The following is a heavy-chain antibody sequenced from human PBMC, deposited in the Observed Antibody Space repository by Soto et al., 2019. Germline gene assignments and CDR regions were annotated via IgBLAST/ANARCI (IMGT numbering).Heavy chain of an antibody. V-gene: IGHV3-49*03. CDR2: IRSQAYGGTT. J-gene: IGHJ6*02. D-gene: IGHD3-10*01. CDR3: TRDLAIPPGSGSYYKYYYYYGMDV. Sequence: GGSLRLSCTASGFTFGDYAMSWFRQAPGKGLEWVGFIRSQAYGGTTENAASVKGRFTISRDDSKSIAYLQMNSLKTEDTAVYYCTRDLAIPPGSGSYYKYYYYYGMDVWGQGTTVTVSS. CDR1: GFTFGDYA.